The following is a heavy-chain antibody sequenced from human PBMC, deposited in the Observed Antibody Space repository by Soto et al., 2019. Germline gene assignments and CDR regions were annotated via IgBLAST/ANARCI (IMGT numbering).Heavy chain of an antibody. CDR1: GYTFTSYY. J-gene: IGHJ4*02. D-gene: IGHD3-22*01. CDR2: INPGGAGT. V-gene: IGHV1-46*01. Sequence: ASVKVSCKASGYTFTSYYMSWVRQAPGQGLEWMGIINPGGAGTTYAQNFQGRVTMTRDTSTSTVYMQLSSLRSEDTAMYYCARGRYDSSGYFVAYFDFWGQGPLVTVSS. CDR3: ARGRYDSSGYFVAYFDF.